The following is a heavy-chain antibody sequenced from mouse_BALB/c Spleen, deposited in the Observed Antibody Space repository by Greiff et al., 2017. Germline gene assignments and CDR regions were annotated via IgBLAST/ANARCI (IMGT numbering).Heavy chain of an antibody. V-gene: IGHV1-87*01. CDR3: ARGMITTDD. CDR2: IYPGDGDT. CDR1: GYTFTSYW. D-gene: IGHD2-4*01. Sequence: QVQLQQSGAELARPGASVKLSCKASGYTFTSYWMQWVKQRPGQGLEWIGAIYPGDGDTRYTQKFKGKATLTADKSSSTAYMQLSSLASEDSAVYYCARGMITTDDWGQGTTLTVSS. J-gene: IGHJ2*01.